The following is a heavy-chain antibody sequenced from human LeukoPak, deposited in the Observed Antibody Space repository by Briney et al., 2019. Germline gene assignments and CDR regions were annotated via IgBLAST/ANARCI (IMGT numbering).Heavy chain of an antibody. CDR3: ARGSEDIVIMVYEPPWSGMDV. Sequence: ASVKVSCKTSGYTFTDYYLHWVRQAPGQGLEWMGWINPNSGGTNYAQKFQGRVTMTNDTSINTAYLEVNRLRSDDTAVYCCARGSEDIVIMVYEPPWSGMDVWGQGTTVTVSS. J-gene: IGHJ6*02. V-gene: IGHV1-2*02. CDR1: GYTFTDYY. D-gene: IGHD2-8*01. CDR2: INPNSGGT.